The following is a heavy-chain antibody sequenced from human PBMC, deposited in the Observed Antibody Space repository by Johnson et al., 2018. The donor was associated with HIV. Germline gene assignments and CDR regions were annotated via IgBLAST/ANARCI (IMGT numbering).Heavy chain of an antibody. Sequence: VQLLESGGGVVQPGMSLRLSCAASGFTFSSYAMHWVRQAPGKGLEWVAVISYDGSNKYYADSVKGRFTISRDNSKNTLYLQMNSLRAEDTAVYYCARSEDTALGFDIWGQGTMVTVSS. V-gene: IGHV3-30*04. CDR1: GFTFSSYA. J-gene: IGHJ3*02. D-gene: IGHD5-18*01. CDR3: ARSEDTALGFDI. CDR2: ISYDGSNK.